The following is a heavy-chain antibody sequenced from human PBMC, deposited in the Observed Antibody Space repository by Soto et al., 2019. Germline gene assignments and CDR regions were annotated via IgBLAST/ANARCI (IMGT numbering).Heavy chain of an antibody. CDR3: VKPRGYCSAGKCYDNWFDP. CDR1: GFPFSNYA. Sequence: GVSLRLSCVASGFPFSNYAMTWVRQAPGKGLEWVSALSGSGVSTYYADSVMGRFTISRDNSKNTLFLQMSSLRAEDTAVYYCVKPRGYCSAGKCYDNWFDPWGQGTLVTVSS. D-gene: IGHD2-15*01. CDR2: LSGSGVST. V-gene: IGHV3-23*01. J-gene: IGHJ5*02.